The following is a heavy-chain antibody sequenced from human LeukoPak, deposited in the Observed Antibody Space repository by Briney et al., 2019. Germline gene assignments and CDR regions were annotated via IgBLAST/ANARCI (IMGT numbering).Heavy chain of an antibody. J-gene: IGHJ4*02. V-gene: IGHV3-74*01. CDR2: INSDGSST. CDR1: GFTFSSYW. CDR3: AKLSYRAIVATAYFDY. D-gene: IGHD5-12*01. Sequence: GGSLRLSCAASGFTFSSYWMHWVRQAPGKGLVWVSRINSDGSSTSYADSVKGRFTISGDNAKNTLYLQMNSLRAEDTAVYYCAKLSYRAIVATAYFDYWGQGTLVTVSS.